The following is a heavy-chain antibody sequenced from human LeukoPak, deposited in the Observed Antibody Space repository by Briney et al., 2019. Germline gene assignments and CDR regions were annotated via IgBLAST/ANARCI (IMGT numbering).Heavy chain of an antibody. V-gene: IGHV3-23*01. Sequence: GGSLRLSCAAAGFTFSSYAMSWVRQAPGMGPEWVSAISGRCTTPYYADSVKGRFTISRDNPKNTLYLQMNSLRADDTAIYYCAKGGYCDDDCSGGVFHYCGQGTLVTVSS. J-gene: IGHJ4*02. CDR3: AKGGYCDDDCSGGVFHY. CDR2: ISGRCTTP. CDR1: GFTFSSYA. D-gene: IGHD2-21*02.